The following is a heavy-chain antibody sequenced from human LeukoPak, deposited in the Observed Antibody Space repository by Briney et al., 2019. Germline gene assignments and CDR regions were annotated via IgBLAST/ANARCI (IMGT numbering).Heavy chain of an antibody. D-gene: IGHD3-3*01. J-gene: IGHJ4*02. CDR2: IKGKTAGGAP. V-gene: IGHV3-15*01. Sequence: GGSLRLSCAASGFTFSSDAMSWVRQAPGKGLEWVGRIKGKTAGGAPDYVASVKGRFTISRDDSKNTLFLQMNSLKTEDTAVYYCITGDYDFWSGFYSPNHYFDYWGQGTLVTVSS. CDR1: GFTFSSDA. CDR3: ITGDYDFWSGFYSPNHYFDY.